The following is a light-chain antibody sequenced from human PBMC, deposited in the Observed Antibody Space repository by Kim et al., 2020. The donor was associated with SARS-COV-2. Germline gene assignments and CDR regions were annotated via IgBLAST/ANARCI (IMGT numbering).Light chain of an antibody. J-gene: IGLJ1*01. CDR3: QAWDSSTAV. Sequence: SYELTQPPSVSVSPGQTASITCSGDNLGYKYACWYRQKPGQSPLLVIYQDNKRPSGIPERFSGSNSGNTATLTISGTQAMDEADYYCQAWDSSTAVFGTGTKVTVL. CDR2: QDN. CDR1: NLGYKY. V-gene: IGLV3-1*01.